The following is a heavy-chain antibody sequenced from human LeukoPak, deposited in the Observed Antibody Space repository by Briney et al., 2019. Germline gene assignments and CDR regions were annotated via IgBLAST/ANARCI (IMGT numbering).Heavy chain of an antibody. Sequence: GGSLRLSCSASGFTFSSYTMHWVRQAPGKGLEYVSAISSNRGSTYYADSVKGRFTISRDNSKNTLYLQMSSLRAEDTAVYYCVKADYYDTSNYYYRYFQYWGQGTLVTVSS. D-gene: IGHD3-22*01. V-gene: IGHV3-64D*09. CDR1: GFTFSSYT. CDR2: ISSNRGST. CDR3: VKADYYDTSNYYYRYFQY. J-gene: IGHJ1*01.